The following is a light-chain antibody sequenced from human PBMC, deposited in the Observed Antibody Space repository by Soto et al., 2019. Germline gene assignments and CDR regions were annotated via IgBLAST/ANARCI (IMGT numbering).Light chain of an antibody. V-gene: IGKV1-39*01. Sequence: DIQMTQSPSSLSASVGDRVTITCRASQSIVTYLNWYLQKPGKAPNLLIYAASNLQSGVPSRFSGSGSGTDFTLTISSLQPEDFATYYCQQSYSTLITFGQGTRLEIK. CDR2: AAS. CDR1: QSIVTY. J-gene: IGKJ5*01. CDR3: QQSYSTLIT.